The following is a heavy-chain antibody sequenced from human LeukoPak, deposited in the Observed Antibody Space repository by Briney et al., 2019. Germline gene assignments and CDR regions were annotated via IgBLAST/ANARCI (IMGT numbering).Heavy chain of an antibody. CDR1: GYTFTSYD. CDR3: ARMAYGGYVGWFDP. Sequence: ASVKVSCKASGYTFTSYDINWVRQATGQGLEWMGWMKPNSGNTGYAQKFQGRVTMTRNTSISTAYMELSSLRSEDTAVYYCARMAYGGYVGWFDPWGQGTLVTVSS. D-gene: IGHD5-12*01. V-gene: IGHV1-8*01. CDR2: MKPNSGNT. J-gene: IGHJ5*02.